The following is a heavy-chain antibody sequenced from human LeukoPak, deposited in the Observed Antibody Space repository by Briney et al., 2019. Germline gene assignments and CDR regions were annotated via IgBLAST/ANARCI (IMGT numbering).Heavy chain of an antibody. CDR3: ATGLWFGKYLDV. Sequence: GASVKVSCKASGGTFNSYAISWVRQAPGQGLEWMGGIIPIFGTTNYAQKFQGRVTMTEDTSTDTAYMELSSLRSEDTAVYYCATGLWFGKYLDVWGKGTTVTISS. CDR1: GGTFNSYA. J-gene: IGHJ6*04. CDR2: IIPIFGTT. V-gene: IGHV1-69*06. D-gene: IGHD3-10*01.